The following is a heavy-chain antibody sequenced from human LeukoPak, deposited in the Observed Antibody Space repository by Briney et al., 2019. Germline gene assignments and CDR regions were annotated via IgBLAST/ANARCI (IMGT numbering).Heavy chain of an antibody. CDR1: GGSFSGYY. CDR3: ARDYSSGFNEYFDY. D-gene: IGHD6-19*01. CDR2: IYTSGST. Sequence: SETLSLTCAVYGGSFSGYYWSWIRQPAGKGLEWIGRIYTSGSTNYNPSLKSRVTMSVDTSKNQFSLKLSSVTAADTAVYYCARDYSSGFNEYFDYWGQGTLVTVSS. J-gene: IGHJ4*02. V-gene: IGHV4-4*07.